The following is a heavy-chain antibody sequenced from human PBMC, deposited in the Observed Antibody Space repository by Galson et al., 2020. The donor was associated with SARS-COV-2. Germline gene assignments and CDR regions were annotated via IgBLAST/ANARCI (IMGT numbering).Heavy chain of an antibody. CDR2: IYPGDSDT. J-gene: IGHJ4*02. D-gene: IGHD1-26*01. V-gene: IGHV5-51*01. CDR3: ARLGPLMVGIWYEKQYFPGGEY. CDR1: EYTFNNYW. Sequence: HGESLKISCKGSEYTFNNYWIAWVRQMHGKGLEWMGIIYPGDSDTRYSPSFQGKVTISADKSISTAYLQWSSLKASDTATYYCARLGPLMVGIWYEKQYFPGGEYWGQGTPVTVSS.